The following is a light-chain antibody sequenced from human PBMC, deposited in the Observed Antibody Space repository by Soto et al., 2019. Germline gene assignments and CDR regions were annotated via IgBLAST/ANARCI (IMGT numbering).Light chain of an antibody. J-gene: IGKJ2*01. CDR2: GAS. CDR1: QSVSSSY. V-gene: IGKV3-20*01. CDR3: QQYGSSPT. Sequence: EIVLTQSPCTLSLSPGERATLSCRASQSVSSSYLAWYQQKPGQPPRLLIYGASSRATGIPDRFSGSGSGTDFPLTISRLEPEDFAVYYCQQYGSSPTFGQGTKLEIK.